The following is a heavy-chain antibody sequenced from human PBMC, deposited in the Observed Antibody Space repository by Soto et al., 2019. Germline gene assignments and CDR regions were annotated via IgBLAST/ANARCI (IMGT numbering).Heavy chain of an antibody. CDR1: GYTFTSYY. CDR2: INPSGGST. Sequence: ASVKVSCKASGYTFTSYYMHWVRQAPGQGLEWMGIINPSGGSTSYAQKFQGRVTMTRDTSTSTVYMELSSLRSEDTAVYYCARDRDTMVRGASWGMDVWGQGTTVTV. CDR3: ARDRDTMVRGASWGMDV. V-gene: IGHV1-46*01. D-gene: IGHD3-10*01. J-gene: IGHJ6*02.